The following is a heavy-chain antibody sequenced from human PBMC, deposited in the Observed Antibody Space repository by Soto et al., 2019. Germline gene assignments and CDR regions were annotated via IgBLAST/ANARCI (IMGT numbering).Heavy chain of an antibody. CDR3: ARVLRGWFDP. J-gene: IGHJ5*02. Sequence: SETLSLTCAVSGGSITSANWWTWVRQPPGGGLEWIGEISHSGITSYKASLKSRVTMSVDKTKNDVSLKLTSVTAADTAVYYCARVLRGWFDPWGQGTPVTVSS. CDR2: ISHSGIT. CDR1: GGSITSANW. V-gene: IGHV4-4*02.